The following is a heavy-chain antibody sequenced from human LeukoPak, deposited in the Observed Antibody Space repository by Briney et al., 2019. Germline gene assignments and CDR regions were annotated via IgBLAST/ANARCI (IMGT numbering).Heavy chain of an antibody. V-gene: IGHV3-30*02. CDR2: IRYDGSNK. J-gene: IGHJ4*02. CDR1: GFTFSSYG. D-gene: IGHD5-24*01. CDR3: AKGRDGYNLGFDY. Sequence: GGSLRLSCAASGFTFSSYGMHWVRQATGKGLEWVAFIRYDGSNKYYADSVKGRFTISRDNSKNTLYLQMNSLRAEDTAVYYCAKGRDGYNLGFDYWGQGTLVTVSS.